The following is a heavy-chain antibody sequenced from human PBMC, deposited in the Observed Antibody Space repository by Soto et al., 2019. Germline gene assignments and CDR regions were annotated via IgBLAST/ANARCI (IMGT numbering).Heavy chain of an antibody. J-gene: IGHJ6*03. CDR3: ARLGTGAALNYYYYIDV. D-gene: IGHD1-1*01. CDR2: IYYSGST. CDR1: GGSISNYY. V-gene: IGHV4-59*01. Sequence: PSETLSLTCTVSGGSISNYYWSWIRQPPGKGLEWIGYIYYSGSTNYNPSLKSRVTMSVDTSKNQFSLKLSSVTAADTAVYYCARLGTGAALNYYYYIDVWGKGTTVTVSS.